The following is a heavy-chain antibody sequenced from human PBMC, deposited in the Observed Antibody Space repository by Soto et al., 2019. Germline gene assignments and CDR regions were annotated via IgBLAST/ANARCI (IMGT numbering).Heavy chain of an antibody. D-gene: IGHD3-22*01. CDR2: ISGNDGNT. CDR1: GYTFTSYA. J-gene: IGHJ4*02. Sequence: GASVKVSCKASGYTFTSYAFSWVRQAPGQGLEWMGWISGNDGNTNYAQKFQGRVTITADKSTSTAYMELSSLRSEDTAVYYCAPDYYDSGGYPNLRPFDYGGQGTLVTVSP. V-gene: IGHV1-18*01. CDR3: APDYYDSGGYPNLRPFDY.